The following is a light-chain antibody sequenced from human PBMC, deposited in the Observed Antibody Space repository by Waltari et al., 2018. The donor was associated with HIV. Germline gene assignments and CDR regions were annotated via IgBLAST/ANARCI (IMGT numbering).Light chain of an antibody. CDR1: SRDVGGYKY. CDR3: SSYAGSHVV. CDR2: EVN. Sequence: QSALTQPPSASGSPGQSVTISCTGTSRDVGGYKYVSWYQQHPGKAPQFIMYEVNERPSGVPDRFSGSKSGNTASLTVSGLQAEDEAAYYCSSYAGSHVVFGGGTKLTVL. J-gene: IGLJ2*01. V-gene: IGLV2-8*01.